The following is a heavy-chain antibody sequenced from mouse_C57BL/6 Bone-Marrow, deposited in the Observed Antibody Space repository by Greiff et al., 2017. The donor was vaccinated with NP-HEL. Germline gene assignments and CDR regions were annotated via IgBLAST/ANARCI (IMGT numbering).Heavy chain of an antibody. V-gene: IGHV5-17*01. D-gene: IGHD1-1*01. Sequence: EVHLVESGGGLVKPGGSLKLSCAASGFTFSDYGMPWVRQAPEKGLEWVAYISSGSSTIYYADTVKGRFTISRDNAKNTLFLQMTSLRSEDTAMYYCAKITTVVPYAMEYWGQGTSVTVAS. CDR3: AKITTVVPYAMEY. CDR1: GFTFSDYG. J-gene: IGHJ4*01. CDR2: ISSGSSTI.